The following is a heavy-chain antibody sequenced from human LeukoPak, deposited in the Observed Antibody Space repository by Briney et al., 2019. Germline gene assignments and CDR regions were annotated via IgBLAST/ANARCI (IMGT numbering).Heavy chain of an antibody. CDR1: GFTFSSYI. J-gene: IGHJ3*02. CDR2: ISSSSSYI. D-gene: IGHD4-4*01. Sequence: GGSLRLSCAASGFTFSSYIMNWVRQAPGKGLEWVSSISSSSSYIYYADSVKGRFTISRDNAKNSLYLQMNSLRAEDTAVYYCARPSSAVTTWVGAFDIWGQGTMVTVSS. V-gene: IGHV3-21*01. CDR3: ARPSSAVTTWVGAFDI.